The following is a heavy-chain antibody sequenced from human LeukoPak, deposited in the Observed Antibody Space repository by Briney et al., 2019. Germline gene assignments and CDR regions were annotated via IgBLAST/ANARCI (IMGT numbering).Heavy chain of an antibody. J-gene: IGHJ6*03. CDR3: ARGDSGSYHYLKSYYYYYYMDV. V-gene: IGHV4-59*11. CDR2: IYYSGST. CDR1: GGSISSHY. Sequence: SETLSLTCTVSGGSISSHYWSWIRQPPGKGLEWIGYIYYSGSTNYNPSLKSRVTISVDTSKNQFSLKLSSVTAADTAVYYCARGDSGSYHYLKSYYYYYYMDVWGKGTTVTVSS. D-gene: IGHD1-26*01.